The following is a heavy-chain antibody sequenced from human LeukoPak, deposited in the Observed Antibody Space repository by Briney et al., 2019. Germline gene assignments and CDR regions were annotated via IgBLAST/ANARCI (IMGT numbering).Heavy chain of an antibody. Sequence: AASVKVSCKASGYTFTGYYLHWVRQAPGQGLEWMGRINPNSGDTKYAQKFQGRVTMTRDTSISTAYMELSGVISEDTAGCYCAGGAVASDYWGQGTLVTVTS. CDR2: INPNSGDT. D-gene: IGHD6-19*01. J-gene: IGHJ4*02. CDR1: GYTFTGYY. V-gene: IGHV1-2*06. CDR3: AGGAVASDY.